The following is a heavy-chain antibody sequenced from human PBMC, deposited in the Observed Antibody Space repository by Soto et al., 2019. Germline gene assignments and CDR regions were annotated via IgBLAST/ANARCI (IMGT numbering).Heavy chain of an antibody. D-gene: IGHD7-27*01. CDR1: GASVSSYSDS. CDR3: ARSNLGSIDY. J-gene: IGHJ4*02. V-gene: IGHV4-61*01. Sequence: QMELQESGPGLVKPSETLSLTCAVSGASVSSYSDSWSWIRQPPGKGLEWIGYSRSVNYNPSHKSRVTISLDTSKNQFSLKLSSVTAADTAVYYCARSNLGSIDYWGQGTLVTVSS. CDR2: SRSV.